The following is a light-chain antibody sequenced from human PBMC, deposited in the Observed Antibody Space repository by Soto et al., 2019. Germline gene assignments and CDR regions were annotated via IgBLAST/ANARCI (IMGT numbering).Light chain of an antibody. Sequence: DIQLTQSPSFLSSSVGDRVTITCRASQGIGSYLAWYQQKPGKAPKLLIYTASTWPGGVPSRFSGSGSGTEFALTISSLQPEDCATYSCQQFHSSPYTFGQGTKLEIK. V-gene: IGKV1-9*01. CDR1: QGIGSY. CDR3: QQFHSSPYT. CDR2: TAS. J-gene: IGKJ2*01.